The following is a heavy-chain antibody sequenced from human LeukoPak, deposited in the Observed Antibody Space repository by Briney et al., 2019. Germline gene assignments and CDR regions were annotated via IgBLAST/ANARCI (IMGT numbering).Heavy chain of an antibody. V-gene: IGHV3-48*03. D-gene: IGHD6-19*01. Sequence: PGGSLRLSRAASGFTFSSYEMNWVRQAPGKGLEWVSYISSSGSTIYYADSVKGRFTISRDNAKNSLYLQMNSLRAEDTGVYYCAREMQWLDYWGQGTLVTVSS. CDR3: AREMQWLDY. CDR2: ISSSGSTI. CDR1: GFTFSSYE. J-gene: IGHJ4*02.